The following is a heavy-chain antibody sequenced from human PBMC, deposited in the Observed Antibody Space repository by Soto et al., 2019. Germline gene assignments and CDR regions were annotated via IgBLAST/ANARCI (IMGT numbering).Heavy chain of an antibody. Sequence: QVQLQESGPGLVKPSQTLSLTCTVSGGSISSGGYYWSWIRQHPGKGLEWIGYIYYSGSTFYNPSLKSRVTISVDTSKNQFSLKLSSVTAAATAVYYCARVSCISTSCYAYYYYGMDVWGQGTTVTVSS. CDR3: ARVSCISTSCYAYYYYGMDV. J-gene: IGHJ6*02. V-gene: IGHV4-31*03. D-gene: IGHD2-2*01. CDR1: GGSISSGGYY. CDR2: IYYSGST.